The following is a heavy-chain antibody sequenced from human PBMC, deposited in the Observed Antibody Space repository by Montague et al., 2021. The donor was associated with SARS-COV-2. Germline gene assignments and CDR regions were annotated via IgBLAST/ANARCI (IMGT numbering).Heavy chain of an antibody. V-gene: IGHV4-39*01. D-gene: IGHD3-10*01. CDR2: IYYSGST. Sequence: SETLSLTCTVSGGSISSSSYYWGGIRQPPGKGLEWIGSIYYSGSTYYNPSLKSRVTISVDTSKNQFSLKLSSVTAADTAVYYCARPLNLYYYGSGSYRSWFGPGGQGTLVHGSP. CDR3: ARPLNLYYYGSGSYRSWFGP. J-gene: IGHJ5*02. CDR1: GGSISSSSYY.